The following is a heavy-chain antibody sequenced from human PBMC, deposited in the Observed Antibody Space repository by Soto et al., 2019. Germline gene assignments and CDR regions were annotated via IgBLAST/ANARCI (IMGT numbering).Heavy chain of an antibody. J-gene: IGHJ4*02. V-gene: IGHV4-59*01. CDR3: ARRGDYFDS. CDR2: IYFTGST. Sequence: SETLSLTCTVSGGSISTYYWTWIRQPPGKGLEWIGYIYFTGSTSYNPSLKSRVTISVDTSKNQFSLKLNSATAADTAVYFCARRGDYFDSWGPGTLVTVS. CDR1: GGSISTYY.